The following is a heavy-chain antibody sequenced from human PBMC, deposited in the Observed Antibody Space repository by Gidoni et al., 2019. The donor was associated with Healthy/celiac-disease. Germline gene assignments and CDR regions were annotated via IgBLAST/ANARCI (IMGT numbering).Heavy chain of an antibody. J-gene: IGHJ4*02. CDR2: INHSGST. CDR3: ARGGVRGSWYYYNIPLGTAWFDY. D-gene: IGHD6-13*01. Sequence: QVQLQQWGAGLLKPSETLSLTCAVYGGSFSGYYWSWIRQPPGKGLEWIGEINHSGSTNYNPSLKSRVTISVDTSKNQFSLKLSSVTAADTAVYYCARGGVRGSWYYYNIPLGTAWFDYWGQGTLVTVSS. CDR1: GGSFSGYY. V-gene: IGHV4-34*01.